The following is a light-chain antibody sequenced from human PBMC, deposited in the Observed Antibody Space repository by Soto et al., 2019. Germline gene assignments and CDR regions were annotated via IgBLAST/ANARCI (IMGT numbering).Light chain of an antibody. CDR3: QQYYSYPPT. V-gene: IGKV1-8*01. CDR2: AAS. J-gene: IGKJ1*01. Sequence: AIRMTQSPSSLSASTGDRVTSTCRASQGISSYLAWYQQKPGKAPKLLIYAASTLQCGVPSRFSGSGSGTDFTLTISCLQSEDFATYYCQQYYSYPPTFGQGTKVEIK. CDR1: QGISSY.